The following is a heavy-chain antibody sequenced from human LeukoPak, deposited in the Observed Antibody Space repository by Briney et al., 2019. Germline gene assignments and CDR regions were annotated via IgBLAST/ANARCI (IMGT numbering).Heavy chain of an antibody. D-gene: IGHD4-23*01. CDR3: ASDYGGKRDAFDI. V-gene: IGHV3-21*01. Sequence: GGSLRLSCAASGFTFSSYSMNWVRQAPGKGLEWVSSISSSSSYIYYAVSVKGRFTISRGNAKNSLYLQMNSLRAEDTAVYYCASDYGGKRDAFDIWGQGTMVTVSS. J-gene: IGHJ3*02. CDR2: ISSSSSYI. CDR1: GFTFSSYS.